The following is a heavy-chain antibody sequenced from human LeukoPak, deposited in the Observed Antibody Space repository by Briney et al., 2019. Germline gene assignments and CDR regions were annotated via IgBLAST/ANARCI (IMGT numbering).Heavy chain of an antibody. D-gene: IGHD1-20*01. CDR2: INPNGGGT. J-gene: IGHJ6*03. CDR3: ASGLITASPPFSHYQYYMDV. V-gene: IGHV1-2*02. CDR1: GYSFTGYY. Sequence: ASVKVSCKASGYSFTGYYIQWVRQAPGQGLEWMGWINPNGGGTYYPQKFQGRVTMTRDTSISTAYMEMSRLRSDDTAVYYCASGLITASPPFSHYQYYMDVWGKGTTVTVSS.